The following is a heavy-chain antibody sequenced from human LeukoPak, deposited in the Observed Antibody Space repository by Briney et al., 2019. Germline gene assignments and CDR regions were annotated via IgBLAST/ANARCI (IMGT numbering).Heavy chain of an antibody. V-gene: IGHV3-23*01. D-gene: IGHD5-24*01. J-gene: IGHJ4*02. CDR1: GFTFSSSA. Sequence: GGSLRLSCAASGFTFSSSAMSWVRQAPGKGLEWVSTISGSGSGSSTYYADSVKGRFTISRDNSKNTLYLQMNSLRAEDTTVYYCAKSGYNRFDYWGQGTLVTVSS. CDR3: AKSGYNRFDY. CDR2: ISGSGSGSST.